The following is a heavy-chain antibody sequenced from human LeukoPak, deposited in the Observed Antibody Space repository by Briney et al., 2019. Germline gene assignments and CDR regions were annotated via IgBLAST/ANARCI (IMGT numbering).Heavy chain of an antibody. CDR3: VKTWFGEEMDV. Sequence: GGSLRLSCSASGFIFSTYTMHWVRQAPGKGLEYVSAISSNGGGTYYADSVKGRFTISRDNSKNTLYLQMSSLRVEDTAIYYCVKTWFGEEMDVWGQGTTVTVSS. CDR1: GFIFSTYT. J-gene: IGHJ6*02. V-gene: IGHV3-64D*08. D-gene: IGHD3-10*01. CDR2: ISSNGGGT.